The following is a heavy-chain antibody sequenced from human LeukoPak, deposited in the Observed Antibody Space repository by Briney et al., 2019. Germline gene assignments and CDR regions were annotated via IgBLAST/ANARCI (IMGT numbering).Heavy chain of an antibody. CDR2: IYYSGST. D-gene: IGHD5-18*01. CDR1: GGSVTDYY. Sequence: SETLSLTCTVSGGSVTDYYWSWIRQPPGKGLEWIGYIYYSGSTNYNPSLKSRVTISVDTSKNQFSLKLSSVTAADTAVYYCARSGYSYYYYYMDVWGKGTTVTVSS. CDR3: ARSGYSYYYYYMDV. V-gene: IGHV4-59*02. J-gene: IGHJ6*03.